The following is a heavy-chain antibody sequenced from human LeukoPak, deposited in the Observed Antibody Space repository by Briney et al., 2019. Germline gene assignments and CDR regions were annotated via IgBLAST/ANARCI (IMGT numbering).Heavy chain of an antibody. CDR1: GGSISSYY. V-gene: IGHV4-59*01. D-gene: IGHD3-10*01. Sequence: SETLSLTCTVSGGSISSYYWSWIRQPPGKGLEWIGYIYYSGSTNYNPSLKSRVTISVDTSKNQFSLKLSSVTAADTAVYYCARDGRGTMVRGVPTAFDIWGQGTMVTVSS. J-gene: IGHJ3*02. CDR3: ARDGRGTMVRGVPTAFDI. CDR2: IYYSGST.